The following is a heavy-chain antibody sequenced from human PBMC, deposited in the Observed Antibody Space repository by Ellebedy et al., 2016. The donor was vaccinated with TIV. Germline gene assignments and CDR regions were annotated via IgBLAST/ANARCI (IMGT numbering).Heavy chain of an antibody. D-gene: IGHD2-2*01. CDR1: GGSISSYY. CDR2: IYYSGST. Sequence: MPSETLSLTCTVSGGSISSYYWSWIRQPAGKGLEWIGYIYYSGSTNYNPSLKSRVTISVVTSKNQFSLKLSSVTAADTAVYYCARRAVVPAANLNRGLVWGQGTPVTVSS. CDR3: ARRAVVPAANLNRGLV. V-gene: IGHV4-59*01. J-gene: IGHJ4*02.